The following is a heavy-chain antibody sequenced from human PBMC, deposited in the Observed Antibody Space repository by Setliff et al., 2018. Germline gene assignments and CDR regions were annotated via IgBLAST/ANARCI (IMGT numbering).Heavy chain of an antibody. J-gene: IGHJ5*02. D-gene: IGHD5-18*01. CDR1: GYTFTNYD. Sequence: ASVKVSCKTSGYTFTNYDINWVRQATGQGLEWMGWMNPNSGNTGYAQNFQGRVSMTRNTSISTAYMELNSLTPEDTAVYYCARSKVEAAMVKHNWFDPWGQGTLVTV. V-gene: IGHV1-8*02. CDR3: ARSKVEAAMVKHNWFDP. CDR2: MNPNSGNT.